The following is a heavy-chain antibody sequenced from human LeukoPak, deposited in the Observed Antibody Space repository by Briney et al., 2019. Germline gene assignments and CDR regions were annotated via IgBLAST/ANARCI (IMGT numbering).Heavy chain of an antibody. CDR1: GYTFTSYG. CDR2: ISAYNGNT. CDR3: ARVAAAAQWRRPGGWFDP. D-gene: IGHD6-13*01. Sequence: ASVKVSCKASGYTFTSYGISWVRQAPGQGLEWMGWISAYNGNTNYAQKLQGRVTMTTDTSTSTAYMELRSLRSDDTAVYYCARVAAAAQWRRPGGWFDPWGQGTLVTVSS. J-gene: IGHJ5*02. V-gene: IGHV1-18*01.